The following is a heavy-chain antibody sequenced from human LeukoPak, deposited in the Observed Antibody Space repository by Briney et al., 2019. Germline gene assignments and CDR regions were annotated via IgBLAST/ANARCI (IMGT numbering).Heavy chain of an antibody. CDR2: IYYSGST. J-gene: IGHJ4*02. D-gene: IGHD3-3*01. CDR1: GGSISSSIFY. Sequence: PSETLSLTCTVSGGSISSSIFYWGWIRQPPGKGLEWIGSIYYSGSTYYNPSLKSRVTISVDTSKNQFSLKLSSVTAADTAVYYCARGGQKGLRFLEWLPSPFDYWGQGTLVTVSS. V-gene: IGHV4-39*01. CDR3: ARGGQKGLRFLEWLPSPFDY.